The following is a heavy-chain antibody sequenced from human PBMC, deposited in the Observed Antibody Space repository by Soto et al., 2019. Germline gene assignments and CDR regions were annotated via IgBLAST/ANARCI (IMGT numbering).Heavy chain of an antibody. CDR2: IWYDGSNK. J-gene: IGHJ6*02. D-gene: IGHD2-2*01. CDR3: ARDPHEGRYCISTSCYSWEAGYYYYYYGMDV. Sequence: QVQLVESGGGVVQPGRSLRLSCAASGFTFSSYGMHWVRQAPGKGLEWVAVIWYDGSNKYYADSVKGRFTISRDNSKNTLYLQMNSLRAEDTAVYYCARDPHEGRYCISTSCYSWEAGYYYYYYGMDVWGQGTTVTVSS. CDR1: GFTFSSYG. V-gene: IGHV3-33*01.